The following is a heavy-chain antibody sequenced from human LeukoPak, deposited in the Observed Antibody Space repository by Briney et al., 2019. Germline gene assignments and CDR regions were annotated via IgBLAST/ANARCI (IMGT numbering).Heavy chain of an antibody. D-gene: IGHD3-10*01. Sequence: SETLSLTCAVYGGSFSGYYWSWIRQPPGKGLEWIGEINHGGSTNYNPSLKSRVTISVDTSKNQFSLKLSSVTAADTAVYYCARRPMVRGVFDYWGQGTLVTVSS. J-gene: IGHJ4*02. CDR2: INHGGST. CDR3: ARRPMVRGVFDY. CDR1: GGSFSGYY. V-gene: IGHV4-34*01.